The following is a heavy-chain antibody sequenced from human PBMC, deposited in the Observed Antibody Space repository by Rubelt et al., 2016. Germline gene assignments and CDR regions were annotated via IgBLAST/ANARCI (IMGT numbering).Heavy chain of an antibody. V-gene: IGHV3-35*01. J-gene: IGHJ5*02. Sequence: GKGLEWVSGVSWNGSRTHYADSVKGRFIISRDNSRNTLYLQTNSLRAEDTAVYYCASGYSSSWYAGWFDPWGQGTLVTVSS. CDR3: ASGYSSSWYAGWFDP. D-gene: IGHD6-13*01. CDR2: VSWNGSRT.